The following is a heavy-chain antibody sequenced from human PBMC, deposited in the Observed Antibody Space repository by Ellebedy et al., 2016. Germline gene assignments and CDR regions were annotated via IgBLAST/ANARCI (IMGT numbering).Heavy chain of an antibody. V-gene: IGHV1-8*01. J-gene: IGHJ4*02. CDR3: ARGRSAYCGGDCYSGY. Sequence: ASVKVSCXASGYTFTSYDINWVRQATGQGLEWMGWMNPNSGNTGYAQKFQGRVTMTRNTSISTAYMELSSLRSEDTAVYYCARGRSAYCGGDCYSGYWGQGTLVTVSS. CDR1: GYTFTSYD. D-gene: IGHD2-21*01. CDR2: MNPNSGNT.